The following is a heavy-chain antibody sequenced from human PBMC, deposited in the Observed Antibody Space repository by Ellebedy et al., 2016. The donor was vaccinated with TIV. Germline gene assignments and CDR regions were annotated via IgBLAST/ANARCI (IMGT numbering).Heavy chain of an antibody. CDR2: IYYSGST. CDR1: GGSISSYY. CDR3: ATTYYYDSRGYYVLDY. V-gene: IGHV4-59*01. D-gene: IGHD3-22*01. J-gene: IGHJ4*02. Sequence: SETLSLXCTVSGGSISSYYWSWIRQPPGKGLEWIGYIYYSGSTNYNPSLKSRVTISVDTSKNQFSLKLSSVTAADTAVYYCATTYYYDSRGYYVLDYWGQGTLVTVSS.